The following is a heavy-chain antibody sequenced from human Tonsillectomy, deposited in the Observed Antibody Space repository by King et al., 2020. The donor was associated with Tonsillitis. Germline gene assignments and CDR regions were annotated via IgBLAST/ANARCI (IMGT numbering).Heavy chain of an antibody. D-gene: IGHD2-15*01. J-gene: IGHJ4*02. CDR1: GYTFTDYY. V-gene: IGHV1-2*02. CDR2: INPYSGDT. CDR3: ARGRYCSWGSCYSPFDY. Sequence: QVQLVESGAEVKKPGASVKVSCKASGYTFTDYYIHWVRQVPGQGLEWMGWINPYSGDTNYAQKFQGGVTMTRDTSISTAYMERSRLPSDDTAVDYCARGRYCSWGSCYSPFDYWGQGTPVTVSS.